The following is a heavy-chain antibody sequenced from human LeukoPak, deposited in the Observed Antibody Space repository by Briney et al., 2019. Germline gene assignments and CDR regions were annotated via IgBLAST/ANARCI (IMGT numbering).Heavy chain of an antibody. J-gene: IGHJ6*03. CDR3: AKCGSGSYYYYYYMDV. CDR1: GFTFSSYG. D-gene: IGHD3-10*01. V-gene: IGHV3-23*01. Sequence: GGSLRLSCAASGFTFSSYGMSWVRQAPGKGLEWVSAISGSGGSTYYADSVKGRFTISRDNSKNTLYLQMNSLRAEDTAVYYCAKCGSGSYYYYYYMDVWGKGTTVTISS. CDR2: ISGSGGST.